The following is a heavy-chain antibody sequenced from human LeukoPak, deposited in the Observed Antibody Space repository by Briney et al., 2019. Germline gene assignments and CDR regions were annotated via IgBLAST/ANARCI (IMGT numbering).Heavy chain of an antibody. D-gene: IGHD3-3*01. Sequence: ASVKVSCKASGYTFTSYDINWVRQATGQGLEWMGWMNPNSGNTGYAQKFQGRVTITADESTSTAYMELSSLRSEDTAVYYCARDFGSLRFLEWFTFDIWGQGTMVTVSS. CDR2: MNPNSGNT. CDR3: ARDFGSLRFLEWFTFDI. V-gene: IGHV1-8*03. CDR1: GYTFTSYD. J-gene: IGHJ3*02.